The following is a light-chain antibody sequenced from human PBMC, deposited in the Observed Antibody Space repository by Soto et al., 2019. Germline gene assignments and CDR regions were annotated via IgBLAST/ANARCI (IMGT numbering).Light chain of an antibody. CDR2: DVN. J-gene: IGLJ2*01. V-gene: IGLV2-14*03. Sequence: QSVLTQPASVSGSPGQSITISSTGTSSDIGAYNFVSWYQQHPGKAPKLMLYDVNIRPSGVSNRFSGSKSGNTASLTISGLQAEDEADYYCTSWTTSTTMIFGGGTKVTV. CDR3: TSWTTSTTMI. CDR1: SSDIGAYNF.